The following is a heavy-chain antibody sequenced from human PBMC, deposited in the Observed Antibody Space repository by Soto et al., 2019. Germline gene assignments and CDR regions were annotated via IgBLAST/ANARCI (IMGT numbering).Heavy chain of an antibody. CDR3: AKNQERELPRVIDF. Sequence: GVLRLSFATSGLTFSNYAMSWVRQAPGGGLEWVSSMSGSSSTTYYADSVRGRFTISRDRSKNTLYLQMSSLRAEDTALYYCAKNQERELPRVIDFWGQGTLVTVS. V-gene: IGHV3-23*01. CDR1: GLTFSNYA. J-gene: IGHJ4*02. D-gene: IGHD1-7*01. CDR2: MSGSSSTT.